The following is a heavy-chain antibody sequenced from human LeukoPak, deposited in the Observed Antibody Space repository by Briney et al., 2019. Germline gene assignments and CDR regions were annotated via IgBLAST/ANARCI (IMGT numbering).Heavy chain of an antibody. V-gene: IGHV5-51*01. CDR2: IYPGDSDT. CDR1: GYSFTSHW. J-gene: IGHJ4*02. Sequence: GEPLKISCKASGYSFTSHWIGWVRQMPGKGLEWMGIIYPGDSDTRYSPSFQGQITISADKSISTAYLQWSTLQAPDTAMYYCARGDNSGWYFDYWGQGTLVTVSS. CDR3: ARGDNSGWYFDY. D-gene: IGHD6-19*01.